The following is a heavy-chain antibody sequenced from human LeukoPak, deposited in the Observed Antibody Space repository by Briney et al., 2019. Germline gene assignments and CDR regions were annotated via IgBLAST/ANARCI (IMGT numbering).Heavy chain of an antibody. CDR3: AREGVEFWSGFDY. V-gene: IGHV4-30-4*07. J-gene: IGHJ4*02. D-gene: IGHD3-3*01. Sequence: SETLSLTCTVSGGSISSGGYSWSWIRQPPGKGLEWIGYIYYSGSTYYNPSLKSRVTISVDTSKNQFSLKLSSVTAADTAVYYCAREGVEFWSGFDYWGQGTLVTVSS. CDR2: IYYSGST. CDR1: GGSISSGGYS.